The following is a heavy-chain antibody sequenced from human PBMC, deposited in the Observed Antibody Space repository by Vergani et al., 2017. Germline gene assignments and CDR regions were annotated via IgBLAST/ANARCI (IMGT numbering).Heavy chain of an antibody. D-gene: IGHD3-9*01. CDR1: GFTFTSSA. CDR2: IVVGSGNT. J-gene: IGHJ3*02. Sequence: QMQLVQSGPEVKKPGTSVKVSCKASGFTFTSSAVQWVRQARGQRLEWIGWIVVGSGNTNYAQKFQERVTITRDMSTSTAYMELSSLRSEDTAVYYCARDKVDILTDDAFDIWGQGTMVTVSS. CDR3: ARDKVDILTDDAFDI. V-gene: IGHV1-58*01.